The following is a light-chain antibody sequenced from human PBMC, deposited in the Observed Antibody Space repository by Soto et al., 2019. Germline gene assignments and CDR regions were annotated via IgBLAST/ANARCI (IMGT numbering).Light chain of an antibody. Sequence: EIVLTQSPGTLYLSPGERATLSCRASQSVSSSYLAWYQQKPGQAPRLLIYGASSRATGIPDRFSGSGSGTDFTPTISRLETEDFALYYCQQYGSSPPYTFGQGTKLEIK. CDR3: QQYGSSPPYT. J-gene: IGKJ2*01. CDR1: QSVSSSY. V-gene: IGKV3-20*01. CDR2: GAS.